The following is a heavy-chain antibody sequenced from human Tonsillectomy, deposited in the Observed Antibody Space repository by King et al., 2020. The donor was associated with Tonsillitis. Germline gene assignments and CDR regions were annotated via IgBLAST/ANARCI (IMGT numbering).Heavy chain of an antibody. CDR1: VGSISSYY. J-gene: IGHJ5*02. CDR3: ARVTERDTLDP. V-gene: IGHV4-59*01. D-gene: IGHD5-18*01. CDR2: IYYSGST. Sequence: LQLQESGPGLVKPSETLSLTCTVSVGSISSYYWSWIRQPPGKGLEWIGYIYYSGSTNYNPSLKSRVTISVDTSKNQFSLKLSSVTAADTAVYYCARVTERDTLDPWGQGTLVTVSS.